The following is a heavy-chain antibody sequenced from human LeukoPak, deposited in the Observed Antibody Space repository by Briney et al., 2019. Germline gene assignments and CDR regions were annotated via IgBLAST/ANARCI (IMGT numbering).Heavy chain of an antibody. CDR1: GFTFSTYG. CDR2: ISYDGSNE. CDR3: AKEFNRGLPDY. V-gene: IGHV3-30*18. D-gene: IGHD2-21*01. Sequence: PGGSLRLSCAASGFTFSTYGMHWVRQAPGKGPEWVAVISYDGSNEYYADSVKGRFTISRDNSKNTLYLQMSSLRAEDTAVYYCAKEFNRGLPDYWGQGILVTVPS. J-gene: IGHJ4*02.